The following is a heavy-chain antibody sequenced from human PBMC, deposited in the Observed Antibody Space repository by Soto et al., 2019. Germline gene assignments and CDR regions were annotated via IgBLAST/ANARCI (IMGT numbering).Heavy chain of an antibody. D-gene: IGHD1-1*01. J-gene: IGHJ4*02. CDR1: ADSFTNYL. CDR3: ERLEVQNWNYFDY. V-gene: IGHV5-51*01. CDR2: IYPGDSVT. Sequence: XDSLRLSCKCSADSFTNYLSGLVLQMPGKGLEWMGIIYPGDSVTRYSPSFQGQVTISADRSSDTTYLQWNSLKASDTAMYYCERLEVQNWNYFDYWGQGTLVTVSS.